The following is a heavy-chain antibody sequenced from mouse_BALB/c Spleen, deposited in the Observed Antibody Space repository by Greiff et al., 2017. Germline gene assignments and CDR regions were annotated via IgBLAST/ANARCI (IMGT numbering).Heavy chain of an antibody. CDR1: GFTFSSFG. CDR2: ISSGSSTI. Sequence: DVQLVESGGGLVQPGGSRKLSCAASGFTFSSFGMHWVRQAPEKGLEWVAYISSGSSTIYYADTVKGRFTISRDNPKNTLFLQMTSLRSEDTAMYYCARSYYDAMDYWGQGTSVTVSS. J-gene: IGHJ4*01. V-gene: IGHV5-17*02. CDR3: ARSYYDAMDY. D-gene: IGHD1-1*01.